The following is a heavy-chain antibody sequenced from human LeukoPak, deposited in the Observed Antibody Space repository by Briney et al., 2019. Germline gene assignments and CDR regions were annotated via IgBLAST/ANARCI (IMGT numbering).Heavy chain of an antibody. CDR2: IIPILGIA. CDR3: ARGPIVVVPAATNWFDP. D-gene: IGHD2-2*01. Sequence: SVKVSCKASGGTFSSYAISWVRQAPGQGLEWMGRIIPILGIANYAQKFQGRVTITADKSTSTAYMELSSLRSEDTAVYYCARGPIVVVPAATNWFDPWGQGTLVTVSS. V-gene: IGHV1-69*04. J-gene: IGHJ5*02. CDR1: GGTFSSYA.